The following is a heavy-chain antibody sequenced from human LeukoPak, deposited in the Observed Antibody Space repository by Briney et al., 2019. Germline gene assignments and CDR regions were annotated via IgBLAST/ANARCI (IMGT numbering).Heavy chain of an antibody. CDR2: MYYSGST. D-gene: IGHD6-25*01. CDR3: ARARHRAAVDH. CDR1: GGSISSYY. J-gene: IGHJ4*02. V-gene: IGHV4-59*01. Sequence: PSETLSLTCTVSGGSISSYYWSWIRQPPGKGLEWIGYMYYSGSTNYNPSLKSRVTISVDTSKNQFSLKLRPVTAADTAVYFCARARHRAAVDHWGQGTLVTVSS.